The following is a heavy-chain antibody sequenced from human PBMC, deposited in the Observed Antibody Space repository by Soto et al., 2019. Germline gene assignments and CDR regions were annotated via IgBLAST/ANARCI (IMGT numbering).Heavy chain of an antibody. CDR3: ARLNGGELLLNWFDP. CDR1: GYSFTSYW. CDR2: IYPGDSDT. V-gene: IGHV5-51*01. J-gene: IGHJ5*02. D-gene: IGHD1-26*01. Sequence: GESLKISCKGSGYSFTSYWIGWVRQMPGKGLEWMGIIYPGDSDTRYSPSFQGQVTISADKSISTAYLQGSSLKASDTAMYYCARLNGGELLLNWFDPWGQGTLVTVSS.